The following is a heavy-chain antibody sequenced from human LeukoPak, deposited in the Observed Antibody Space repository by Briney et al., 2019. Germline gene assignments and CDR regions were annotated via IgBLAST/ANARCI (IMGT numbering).Heavy chain of an antibody. CDR1: GYTFTSYY. D-gene: IGHD2-21*02. J-gene: IGHJ4*02. CDR2: IKPSGGST. CDR3: ARGGDEGTGDWSQFDY. Sequence: ASVKVSCKASGYTFTSYYIHWVRQAPGQGLEWMAIIKPSGGSTSHAQKFQGRITVTRDTSTSTVYMELSSLRSEDTAVYYCARGGDEGTGDWSQFDYWGQGTLVTVSS. V-gene: IGHV1-46*01.